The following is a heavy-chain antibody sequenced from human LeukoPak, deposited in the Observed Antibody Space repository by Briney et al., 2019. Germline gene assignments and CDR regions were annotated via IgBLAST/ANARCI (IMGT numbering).Heavy chain of an antibody. J-gene: IGHJ3*02. CDR1: GGTFSSYA. CDR3: ARAGRDYYDSSGYYGRQAFDI. Sequence: SVKVSCKASGGTFSSYAISWVRQAPGQGLEWMGGIIPIFGTANYAQKFQGRVTITADKSTSTAYMELSSLRSEDTAVYYCARAGRDYYDSSGYYGRQAFDIWGQGTMVTVSS. CDR2: IIPIFGTA. D-gene: IGHD3-22*01. V-gene: IGHV1-69*06.